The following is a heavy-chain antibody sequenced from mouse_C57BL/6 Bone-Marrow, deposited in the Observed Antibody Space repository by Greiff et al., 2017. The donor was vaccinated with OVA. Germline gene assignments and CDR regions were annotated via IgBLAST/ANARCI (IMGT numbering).Heavy chain of an antibody. CDR1: GYTFTSYW. CDR3: ASPPGSSYEGYFDV. D-gene: IGHD1-1*01. V-gene: IGHV1-55*01. Sequence: VQLQQPGAELVKPGASVKMSCKASGYTFTSYWITWVKQRPGQGLEWIGDIYPGSGSTNYNEKFKSKATLTGDTSSSTAYMQLSSLTSEDSEVYYCASPPGSSYEGYFDVWGTGTTVTVSS. J-gene: IGHJ1*03. CDR2: IYPGSGST.